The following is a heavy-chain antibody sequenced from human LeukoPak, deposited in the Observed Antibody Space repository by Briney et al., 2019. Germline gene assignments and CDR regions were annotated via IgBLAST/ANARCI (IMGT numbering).Heavy chain of an antibody. V-gene: IGHV3-48*03. CDR3: ARDFLEDTL. CDR2: ISRGANTI. J-gene: IGHJ4*02. Sequence: GGAPRLSCAAPGVTFRSYKINLGRQFPRGGAEWLSYISRGANTIYYADSVKGRFTISRDNAENSLYLQMDSLRAEDTAVYYCARDFLEDTLWGQGTLVTVSS. D-gene: IGHD2-15*01. CDR1: GVTFRSYK.